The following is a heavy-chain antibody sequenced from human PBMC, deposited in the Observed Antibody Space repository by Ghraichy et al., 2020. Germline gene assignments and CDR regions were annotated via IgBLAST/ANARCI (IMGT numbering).Heavy chain of an antibody. CDR1: GGTFSRYA. D-gene: IGHD2-2*01. V-gene: IGHV1-69*10. J-gene: IGHJ6*02. Sequence: SVKVSCKASGGTFSRYAINWVRQAPGQGLEWMGGIIPIFGIANYAQKFQGRVTITADKSTSTAYMELSSLRSEDTAVYYCARDREDCSSTSCYSLDYYYYYGMDVWGQGTTVTVSS. CDR2: IIPIFGIA. CDR3: ARDREDCSSTSCYSLDYYYYYGMDV.